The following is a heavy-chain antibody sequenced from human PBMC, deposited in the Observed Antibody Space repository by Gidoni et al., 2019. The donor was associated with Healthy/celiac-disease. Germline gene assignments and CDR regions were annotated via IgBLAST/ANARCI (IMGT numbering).Heavy chain of an antibody. CDR1: GFTFSSYG. Sequence: QVQLVESGGGVVQPGRSLRLSCAASGFTFSSYGMHWVRQAPGKGLEWVAVRSYDGSNKYYADSVKGRFTISRDNSKNTLYLQMNSLRAEDTAVYYCAKDASYYYGMDVWGQGTTVTVSS. CDR3: AKDASYYYGMDV. CDR2: RSYDGSNK. V-gene: IGHV3-30*18. J-gene: IGHJ6*02.